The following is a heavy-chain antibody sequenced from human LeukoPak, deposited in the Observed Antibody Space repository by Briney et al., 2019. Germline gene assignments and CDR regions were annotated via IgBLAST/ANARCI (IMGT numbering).Heavy chain of an antibody. CDR2: GSWNSGSI. V-gene: IGHV3-9*01. Sequence: SLRLSSVASGSTFDDYAMNWVRQAPAQGLEWVSGGSWNSGSIGYADSVKGRFTISSNNAKNSLYLQMNSLRAEDTALYYCGKDSSAHYYGSGSTFDYWGQGTLVTVSS. CDR1: GSTFDDYA. CDR3: GKDSSAHYYGSGSTFDY. D-gene: IGHD3-10*01. J-gene: IGHJ4*02.